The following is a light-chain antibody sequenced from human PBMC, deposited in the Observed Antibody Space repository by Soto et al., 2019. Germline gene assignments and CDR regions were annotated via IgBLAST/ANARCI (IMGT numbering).Light chain of an antibody. CDR3: QQYNNWPLLT. CDR1: QSISSN. V-gene: IGKV3-15*01. Sequence: EIVMTQSPATLSVSPGERATLSCRASQSISSNLAWYQQKPGQAPRLLISGASTRATGVPARFSGSESGTEFTLTISSLQSEDFAGYYCQQYNNWPLLTFGGGTRVEI. CDR2: GAS. J-gene: IGKJ4*01.